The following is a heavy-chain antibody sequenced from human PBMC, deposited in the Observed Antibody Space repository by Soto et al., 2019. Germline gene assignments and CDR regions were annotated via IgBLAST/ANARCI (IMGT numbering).Heavy chain of an antibody. CDR1: GYTFTSYA. J-gene: IGHJ4*02. D-gene: IGHD2-21*02. V-gene: IGHV1-3*05. CDR3: AMSFVVVTALDY. CDR2: INAGNGNT. Sequence: QVQLVQSGAEEKKPGASVKVSCKASGYTFTSYAMHWVRQAPGQRLEWMGWINAGNGNTKYSQKFQVRVTITRDTSASTAYMELSSLRSEDTAVYYCAMSFVVVTALDYWGQGTLGTVS.